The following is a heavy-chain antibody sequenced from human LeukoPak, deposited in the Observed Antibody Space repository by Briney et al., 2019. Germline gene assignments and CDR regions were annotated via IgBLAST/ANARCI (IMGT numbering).Heavy chain of an antibody. CDR2: INPNNGDT. Sequence: ASVKVSCKTSGYTFTGYYIHWVRQAPGQGLEWMGWINPNNGDTNYAQKFQGRVTMTRDTSISTAYLELRSDDTAVYYCARGRPIATSSTVFFDYWGQGTLVTVSS. V-gene: IGHV1-2*02. J-gene: IGHJ4*02. D-gene: IGHD2/OR15-2a*01. CDR1: GYTFTGYY. CDR3: ARGRPIATSSTVFFDY.